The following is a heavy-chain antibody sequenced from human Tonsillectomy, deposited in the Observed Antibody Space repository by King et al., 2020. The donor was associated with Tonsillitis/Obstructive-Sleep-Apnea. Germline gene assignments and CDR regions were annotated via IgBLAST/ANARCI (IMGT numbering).Heavy chain of an antibody. J-gene: IGHJ5*01. V-gene: IGHV2-5*02. CDR1: GFSLSTSGVG. D-gene: IGHD6-13*01. CDR2: IYWDDDK. CDR3: APTPFGVHIAAAGNEFFWFDP. Sequence: TLKESGPTLVKPTQTLTLTCTFSGFSLSTSGVGVGWIRQPPGKALEWLALIYWDDDKRYSPSLKSRLTITKDTSKNQVVLTMTNMDPVDTATYYCAPTPFGVHIAAAGNEFFWFDPWGQGTLVPGSS.